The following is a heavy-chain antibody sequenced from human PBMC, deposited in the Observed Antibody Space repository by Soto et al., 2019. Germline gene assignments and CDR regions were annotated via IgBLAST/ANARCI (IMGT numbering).Heavy chain of an antibody. CDR3: AREFIAVAGFDAFDI. J-gene: IGHJ3*02. V-gene: IGHV4-39*01. CDR2: VYYNGST. D-gene: IGHD6-19*01. CDR1: GGSISSSDSY. Sequence: QLQLQESGPGLVKPSETLSLTCSVSGGSISSSDSYWGWIRQSPGKGLEWIGNVYYNGSTYYNPSLKSRVTISVDMSTNQFSVKLSSVTAADTAVYYCAREFIAVAGFDAFDIWGQGTLVTVSS.